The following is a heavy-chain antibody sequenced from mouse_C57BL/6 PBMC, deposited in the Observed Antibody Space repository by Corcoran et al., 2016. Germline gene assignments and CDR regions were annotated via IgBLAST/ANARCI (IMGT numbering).Heavy chain of an antibody. Sequence: EVQLQQSGPELVKPGASVKISCKASGYTFTDYYMNWVKQSHGKSLEWIGDINPNNGGTSYNQKFKGKATLTVDKSSSTAYMELRSLTSEDSADYYCARGYYGNWFAYWGQGTLVTVSA. V-gene: IGHV1-26*01. CDR1: GYTFTDYY. CDR2: INPNNGGT. CDR3: ARGYYGNWFAY. J-gene: IGHJ3*01. D-gene: IGHD2-1*01.